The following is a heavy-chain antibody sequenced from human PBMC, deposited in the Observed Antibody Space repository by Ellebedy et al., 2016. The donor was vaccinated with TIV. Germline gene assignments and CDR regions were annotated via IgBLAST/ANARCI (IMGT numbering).Heavy chain of an antibody. CDR1: GFTFSSYA. V-gene: IGHV3-23*01. J-gene: IGHJ4*02. CDR2: ISDSTYTT. D-gene: IGHD3-22*01. Sequence: GGSLRLXXAASGFTFSSYAMSWVRQAPGKGLEWLSTISDSTYTTYYADSVKGRFTISRDNSKNTLYLQMNSLRVEDMAIYYCAKEWFYYDSSGYYGPPLFYWGQGTLVTVSS. CDR3: AKEWFYYDSSGYYGPPLFY.